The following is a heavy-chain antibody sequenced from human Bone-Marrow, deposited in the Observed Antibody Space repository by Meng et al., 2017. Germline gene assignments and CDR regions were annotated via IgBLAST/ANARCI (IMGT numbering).Heavy chain of an antibody. Sequence: VQLVRAGGGLVKPGRFLRLSLAASEFTFSGYGMHWVRQAPGKGLEWGAVIWYDGSNKYYADSVKGRFPISRDNSKNTLYLQMNSLRAEDTAVYYCARTGESPNYWYFDLWGRGTLVTVSS. CDR2: IWYDGSNK. D-gene: IGHD7-27*01. J-gene: IGHJ2*01. CDR1: EFTFSGYG. CDR3: ARTGESPNYWYFDL. V-gene: IGHV3-33*01.